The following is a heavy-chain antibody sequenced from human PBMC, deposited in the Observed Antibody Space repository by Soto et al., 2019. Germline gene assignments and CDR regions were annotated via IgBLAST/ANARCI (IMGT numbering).Heavy chain of an antibody. V-gene: IGHV3-30-3*01. CDR2: ISYDGSNK. Sequence: GGSLRLSCAASGFTFSSYAMHWVRQAPGKGLEWVAVISYDGSNKYYADSVKGRFTISRDNSKNTLYLQMNSLRAEDTAVYYCASTIAAAGIPHWGQGTLVTVSS. J-gene: IGHJ1*01. CDR1: GFTFSSYA. D-gene: IGHD6-13*01. CDR3: ASTIAAAGIPH.